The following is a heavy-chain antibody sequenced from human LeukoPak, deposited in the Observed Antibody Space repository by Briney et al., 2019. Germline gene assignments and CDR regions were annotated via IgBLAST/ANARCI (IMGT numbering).Heavy chain of an antibody. CDR3: ARDLGLVRGVPTASDY. D-gene: IGHD3-10*01. J-gene: IGHJ4*02. Sequence: GGSLRLSCAASGFTFSSYSMNWVRQAPGKGLEWVSSISSSSSYIYYADSVKGRFTISRDSAKNSLYLQMNSLRAEDTAVYYCARDLGLVRGVPTASDYWGPGTLVTVSS. CDR1: GFTFSSYS. CDR2: ISSSSSYI. V-gene: IGHV3-21*01.